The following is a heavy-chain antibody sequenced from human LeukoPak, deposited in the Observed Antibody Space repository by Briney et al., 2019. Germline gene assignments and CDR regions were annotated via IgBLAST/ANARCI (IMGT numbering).Heavy chain of an antibody. J-gene: IGHJ4*02. V-gene: IGHV5-51*01. CDR3: ARSAEAAAGTGDFDY. CDR1: GYSFTSYW. Sequence: GESLKISCKGSGYSFTSYWIGWVRQMPGKGLEWMGIIYPGDSDTRYSPSFQGQVTISADKSISTAYLQWSSLKAPDTAMYYCARSAEAAAGTGDFDYWGQGTLVTVSS. CDR2: IYPGDSDT. D-gene: IGHD6-13*01.